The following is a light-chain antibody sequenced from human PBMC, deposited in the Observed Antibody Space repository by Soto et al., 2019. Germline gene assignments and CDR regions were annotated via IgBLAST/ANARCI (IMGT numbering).Light chain of an antibody. CDR2: TDS. CDR1: SSSIGSNY. J-gene: IGLJ2*01. CDR3: VVWDFSLRAWV. V-gene: IGLV1-47*01. Sequence: SVLTKPPSASGTPGQRVTISCFVSSSSIGSNYVYWYQQLAVTAPQHLIYTDSQRPSGVPDRFSGSNSVTSSHLPISGLRSENEACYLCVVWDFSLRAWVFGEVTQLAFL.